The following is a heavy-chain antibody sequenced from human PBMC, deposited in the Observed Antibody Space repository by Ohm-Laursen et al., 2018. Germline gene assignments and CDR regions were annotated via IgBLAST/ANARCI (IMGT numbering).Heavy chain of an antibody. CDR1: GYTSTNYI. D-gene: IGHD3-10*01. CDR2: ISLSVGKT. J-gene: IGHJ5*02. Sequence: SAWASRKLSGYTSTNYITHWVRQAPGQGLERVGWISLSVGKTQLGQKFQGRVTMNTNMSTSTAYMELSSLRSDDAAVYYCVRDWGLYGERTMVRAHHWGQGTLVTVSS. V-gene: IGHV1-18*04. CDR3: VRDWGLYGERTMVRAHH.